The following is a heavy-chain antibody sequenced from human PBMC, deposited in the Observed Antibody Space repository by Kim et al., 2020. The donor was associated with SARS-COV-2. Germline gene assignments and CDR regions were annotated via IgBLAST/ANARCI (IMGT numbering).Heavy chain of an antibody. V-gene: IGHV3-15*01. J-gene: IGHJ4*02. CDR2: IKSKIDGGTT. CDR1: GFTFNNAW. CDR3: VIDSAEGDY. Sequence: RGSRRLSCAASGFTFNNAWMSWVRQAPGKGPEWVGRIKSKIDGGTTDYAAPVKGRFTISRDDSQNTLYLQMDSLKTEDTAVYYCVIDSAEGDYWGQGTLV.